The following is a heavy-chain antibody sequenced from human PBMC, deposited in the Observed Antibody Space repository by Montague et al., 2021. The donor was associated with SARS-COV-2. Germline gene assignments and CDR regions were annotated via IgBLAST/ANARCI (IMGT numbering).Heavy chain of an antibody. J-gene: IGHJ6*02. Sequence: SLRLSCAASGFTFSSYEMNWVRQAPGKGLEWVSYISSSGSTMYYADSVKGRFTISRDNAKNSLYLQMNSLRAEDTAVYYCAATSGDIVVVVAAYYGMDVWGQGTTVTGSS. D-gene: IGHD2-15*01. CDR3: AATSGDIVVVVAAYYGMDV. CDR1: GFTFSSYE. CDR2: ISSSGSTM. V-gene: IGHV3-48*03.